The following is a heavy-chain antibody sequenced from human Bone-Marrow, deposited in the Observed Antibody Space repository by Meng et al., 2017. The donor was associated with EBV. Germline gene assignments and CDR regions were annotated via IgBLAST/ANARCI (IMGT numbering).Heavy chain of an antibody. CDR2: ISSSGSI. V-gene: IGHV3-11*01. CDR3: ARDEMSTPHFVY. Sequence: VEVVESGGGLVKPGGSLRLSCAASGFTFSDFYMSWIRQAPGKGMDWISYISSSGSIYYADSVKGRFTISRDNAKNSLYLQMNSLRAEDTAVYYCARDEMSTPHFVYWGQGTLVTVSS. J-gene: IGHJ4*02. CDR1: GFTFSDFY. D-gene: IGHD5/OR15-5a*01.